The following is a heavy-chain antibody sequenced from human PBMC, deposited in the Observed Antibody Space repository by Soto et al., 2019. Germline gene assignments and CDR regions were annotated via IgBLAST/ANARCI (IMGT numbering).Heavy chain of an antibody. CDR2: ISYDGSNK. D-gene: IGHD6-13*01. Sequence: QVQLVESGGGVVQPGRSLRLSSAASGFTFSSYAMHWVRQAPGKGLEWVAVISYDGSNKYYADSVKGRFTISRDNSXNXXYLQMNSLRAEDTAVYYCARGKAPSGIAAAGTIDYWGQGTLVTVSS. V-gene: IGHV3-30-3*01. CDR3: ARGKAPSGIAAAGTIDY. CDR1: GFTFSSYA. J-gene: IGHJ4*02.